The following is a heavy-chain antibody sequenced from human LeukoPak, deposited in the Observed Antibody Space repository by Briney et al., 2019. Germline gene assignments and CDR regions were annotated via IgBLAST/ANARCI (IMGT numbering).Heavy chain of an antibody. Sequence: GGSLRLSCAASGFTVSSNYMSWVRQAPGKGLEWVSLISGSGTSTYYADSVKGRFTISRDNSKNTLYLQMNSLRVEDTAVYYCAKEKPTTTTFDYWGQGTLVTVSS. J-gene: IGHJ4*02. CDR3: AKEKPTTTTFDY. CDR2: ISGSGTST. CDR1: GFTVSSNY. D-gene: IGHD4-17*01. V-gene: IGHV3-23*01.